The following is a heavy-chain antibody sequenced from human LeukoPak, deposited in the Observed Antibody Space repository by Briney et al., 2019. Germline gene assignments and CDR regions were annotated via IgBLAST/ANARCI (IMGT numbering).Heavy chain of an antibody. J-gene: IGHJ3*02. CDR1: GFTFSSYA. Sequence: GGSLRLSCAASGFTFSSYAMSWVRQAPGKGLEWVSAISGSGGSTYYADSVKGRFTISRDNSKNTLYLQMNSLRAEDTAVYYCARDMSYFDAFDIWGQGTMVTVSS. CDR2: ISGSGGST. V-gene: IGHV3-23*01. D-gene: IGHD1-26*01. CDR3: ARDMSYFDAFDI.